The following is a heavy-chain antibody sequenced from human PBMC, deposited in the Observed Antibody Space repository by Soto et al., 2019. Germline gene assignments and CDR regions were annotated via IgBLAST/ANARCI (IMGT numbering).Heavy chain of an antibody. CDR3: VRGVNPFDI. CDR2: INGDGRNT. CDR1: GFTFSSYW. Sequence: GGSLRLSCAASGFTFSSYWMHWVRQAPGKGLVWVSHINGDGRNTDYADSVKGRFSISRDNAKNTLYLQMNSLRAEDTAVYYCVRGVNPFDIWGQGTMVTVSS. D-gene: IGHD2-21*01. J-gene: IGHJ3*02. V-gene: IGHV3-74*01.